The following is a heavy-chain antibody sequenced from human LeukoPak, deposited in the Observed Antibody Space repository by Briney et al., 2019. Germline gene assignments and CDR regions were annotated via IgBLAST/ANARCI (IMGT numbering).Heavy chain of an antibody. CDR3: ARLEMWSRSRSFDP. J-gene: IGHJ5*02. D-gene: IGHD5-24*01. CDR1: GGSFSGYY. V-gene: IGHV4-34*01. CDR2: INHSGST. Sequence: SETLSLTCAVYGGSFSGYYWSWIRQPPGKGLEWIGEINHSGSTNYNPSLKSRVTISVDTSKNQFSLKLSSVTAADTAVYYCARLEMWSRSRSFDPWGQGTLVTVSS.